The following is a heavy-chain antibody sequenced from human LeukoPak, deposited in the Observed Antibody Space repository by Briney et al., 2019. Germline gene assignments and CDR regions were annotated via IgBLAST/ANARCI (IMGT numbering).Heavy chain of an antibody. V-gene: IGHV1-69*05. Sequence: ASVKVSCKASGGTFSINAITWVRQAPGQGLEWMGGIIPMSETPKYTQKFQGRVTITTDESTNTAYMELSSLRSEDTAVYYCARDKNSGECVSNSCYGVWPLDIWGQGTMVTVAS. D-gene: IGHD2-2*01. CDR2: IIPMSETP. CDR3: ARDKNSGECVSNSCYGVWPLDI. CDR1: GGTFSINA. J-gene: IGHJ3*02.